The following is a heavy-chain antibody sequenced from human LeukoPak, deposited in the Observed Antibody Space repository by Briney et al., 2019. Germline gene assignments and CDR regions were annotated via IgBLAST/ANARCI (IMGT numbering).Heavy chain of an antibody. Sequence: SETLSLTCSVSGGTISNHYWSWIRQAPGKTLEYIGNIYSSGSTYYNPSLQSRLTISLDTSQNQFSLRLTFVGAADTAVYYCAREGGVARPVLDYWGQGTLVAVSS. V-gene: IGHV4-59*11. CDR1: GGTISNHY. J-gene: IGHJ4*02. CDR3: AREGGVARPVLDY. D-gene: IGHD2-8*02. CDR2: IYSSGST.